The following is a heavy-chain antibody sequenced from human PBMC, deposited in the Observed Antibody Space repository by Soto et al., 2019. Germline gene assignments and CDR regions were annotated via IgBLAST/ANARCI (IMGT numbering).Heavy chain of an antibody. V-gene: IGHV4-39*01. J-gene: IGHJ4*02. CDR2: IHYSEST. CDR3: ARQVSWWVGAFN. Sequence: QQQLQESGPGLVKPSETLSLTCSVSGGSMSNNNDYWGWIRQPPGKGLEWIGSIHYSESTTYNPSLKSRVTISVDTSKKHFSLKVTSVTAADTAGYYCARQVSWWVGAFNWGQGTLVTVSS. D-gene: IGHD1-26*01. CDR1: GGSMSNNNDY.